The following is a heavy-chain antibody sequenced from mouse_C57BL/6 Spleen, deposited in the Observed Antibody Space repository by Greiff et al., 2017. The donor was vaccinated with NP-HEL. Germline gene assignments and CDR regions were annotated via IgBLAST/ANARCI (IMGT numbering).Heavy chain of an antibody. J-gene: IGHJ3*01. CDR1: GYAFSSSW. CDR3: ARSLIYYDYVAY. CDR2: IYPGDGDT. Sequence: QVQLQQSGPELVKPGASVKISCKASGYAFSSSWMNWVKQRPGKGLEWIGRIYPGDGDTNYNGKFKGKATLTADKSSSTAYMQLSSLTSEDSAVYFCARSLIYYDYVAYWGQGTLVTVSA. D-gene: IGHD2-4*01. V-gene: IGHV1-82*01.